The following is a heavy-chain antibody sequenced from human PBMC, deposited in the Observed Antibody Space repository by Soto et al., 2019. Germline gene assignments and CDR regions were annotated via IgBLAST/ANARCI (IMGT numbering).Heavy chain of an antibody. CDR2: IIPIFGTA. CDR3: ASDTQRWLQSETKSDH. CDR1: GYTFTSYG. J-gene: IGHJ4*01. Sequence: SVKVSCKASGYTFTSYGISWVRQAPGQGLEWMGGIIPIFGTANYAQKFQGRVTITADESTSTAYMELSSLRSEDTAVYYCASDTQRWLQSETKSDHWG. D-gene: IGHD5-12*01. V-gene: IGHV1-69*13.